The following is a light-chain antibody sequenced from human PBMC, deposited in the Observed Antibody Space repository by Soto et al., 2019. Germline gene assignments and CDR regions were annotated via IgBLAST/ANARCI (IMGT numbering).Light chain of an antibody. Sequence: QSALTQPXSASGSPGQXVTIXCTGTSSDVGGYNHVSWYQQHPGKAPKLMIYEVSKRXSGVPDRFSGSKSGNXXXXTVSGLXAEDXADYXXSSYADSHYWVFGGGTXXTVL. CDR2: EVS. CDR3: SSYADSHYWV. J-gene: IGLJ7*01. CDR1: SSDVGGYNH. V-gene: IGLV2-8*01.